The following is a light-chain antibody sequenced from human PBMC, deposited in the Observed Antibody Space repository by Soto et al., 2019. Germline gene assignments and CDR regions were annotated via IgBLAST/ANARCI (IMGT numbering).Light chain of an antibody. CDR1: QSVSSN. J-gene: IGKJ1*01. V-gene: IGKV3-15*01. CDR3: QQYNNWPTQT. CDR2: GAS. Sequence: EIVMTQAPATLSVSPGERATLPCSASQSVSSNLAWYQQKPGQAPRLLIYGASTRATGIPARFSGSGSGTEFTLTISSLQSEDFAVYCCQQYNNWPTQTFGQGTKVEIK.